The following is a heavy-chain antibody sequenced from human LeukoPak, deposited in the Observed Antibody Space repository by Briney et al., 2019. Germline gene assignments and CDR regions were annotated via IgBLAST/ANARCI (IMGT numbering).Heavy chain of an antibody. CDR3: ARLGYDSSGYYEAFDI. CDR2: INPNSGGT. CDR1: GYTFTGYY. Sequence: ASVKVFCKASGYTFTGYYMHWVRQAPGQGLEWMGWINPNSGGTNYAQKFQGWVTMTRDTSISTAYMELSRLRSDDTAVYYCARLGYDSSGYYEAFDIWGQGTMVTVSS. J-gene: IGHJ3*02. V-gene: IGHV1-2*04. D-gene: IGHD3-22*01.